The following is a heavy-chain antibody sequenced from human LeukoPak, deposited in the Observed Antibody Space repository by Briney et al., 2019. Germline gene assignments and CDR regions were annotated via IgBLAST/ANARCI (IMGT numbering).Heavy chain of an antibody. V-gene: IGHV3-20*04. CDR1: GFTFDDYG. D-gene: IGHD3-3*01. J-gene: IGHJ6*03. CDR2: INWNGGST. CDR3: ARDGTYYDFWSGYYTRVTYYYYMDV. Sequence: SGGSLRLSCAASGFTFDDYGMSWVRQAPGKGLEWVSGINWNGGSTGYADSVKGRFTISRDNAKNSLYLQMNSLRAEDTALYYCARDGTYYDFWSGYYTRVTYYYYMDVWGKGTTVTVSS.